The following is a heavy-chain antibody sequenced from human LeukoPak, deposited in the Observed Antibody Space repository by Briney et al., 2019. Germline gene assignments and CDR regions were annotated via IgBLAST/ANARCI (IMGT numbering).Heavy chain of an antibody. CDR3: ARVSSSSSWEDY. V-gene: IGHV1-2*02. CDR1: GYTFTGYY. D-gene: IGHD6-6*01. CDR2: INPNSGGT. J-gene: IGHJ4*02. Sequence: GASVKVSCKASGYTFTGYYMHWVRQAPGQGLEWMGWINPNSGGTNYAQKFQGRVTMTRDTSISTAYMELSRLRSDDTTVYYCARVSSSSSWEDYWGQGTLVTVSS.